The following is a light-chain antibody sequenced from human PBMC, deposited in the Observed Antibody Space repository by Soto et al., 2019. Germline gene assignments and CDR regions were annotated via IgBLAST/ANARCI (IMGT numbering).Light chain of an antibody. CDR2: EVT. CDR3: NSYTSTFTWI. CDR1: SSDVGGHNF. Sequence: QSVLTQPASVSGSPGQSITISCTGTSSDVGGHNFVSWYQQHPGKAPKLIIYEVTYRPSGVSDRFSGSKSGNTASLTISGLRAEDEADYYCNSYTSTFTWIFGGGTKLTVL. J-gene: IGLJ2*01. V-gene: IGLV2-14*01.